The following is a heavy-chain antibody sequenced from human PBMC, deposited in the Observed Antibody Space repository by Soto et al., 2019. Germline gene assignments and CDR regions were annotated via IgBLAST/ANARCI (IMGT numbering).Heavy chain of an antibody. CDR1: GFTFSSYW. D-gene: IGHD2-15*01. Sequence: EVQLVESGGGLVQPGGSLRLSCAASGFTFSSYWMSWVRQAPGKGLEWVANIKQDGSEKYYVDSVKGRFTISRDNAKNSLMLKMNCLGAEETALYYCAREVQHCSGGSCEDAGLFDHWGQGTLVTVSS. CDR2: IKQDGSEK. CDR3: AREVQHCSGGSCEDAGLFDH. J-gene: IGHJ4*02. V-gene: IGHV3-7*01.